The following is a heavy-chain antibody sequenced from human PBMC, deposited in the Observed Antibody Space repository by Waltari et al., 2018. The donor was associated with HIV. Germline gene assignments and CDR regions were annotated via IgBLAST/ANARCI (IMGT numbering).Heavy chain of an antibody. V-gene: IGHV1-69*12. J-gene: IGHJ3*02. CDR2: IIPIFGTA. CDR1: GDTFNIYP. CDR3: AREGPGAFDI. Sequence: QVQLVQSGAEVKKPVSSVKVSCQPSGDTFNIYPIRWVRQAPGQGLEWMGGIIPIFGTASYAQDFQGRVTITADESTATVFREVSRLRSEDTAKYYCAREGPGAFDIWGQGTMVTVSS.